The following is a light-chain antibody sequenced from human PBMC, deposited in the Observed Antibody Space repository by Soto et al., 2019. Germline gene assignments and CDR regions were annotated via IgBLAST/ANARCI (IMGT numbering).Light chain of an antibody. CDR1: SSNIGSNT. V-gene: IGLV1-44*01. J-gene: IGLJ3*02. CDR2: NNN. CDR3: AAWDDSLKGPV. Sequence: QSVLTQPPSASGTPGQRVTIYCSGSSSNIGSNTVNWYQQLPGTAPKLLIYNNNQRPSGVPDRFSGSKSGTSASLAISGLQSEDEADYYCAAWDDSLKGPVFGGGTQLTVL.